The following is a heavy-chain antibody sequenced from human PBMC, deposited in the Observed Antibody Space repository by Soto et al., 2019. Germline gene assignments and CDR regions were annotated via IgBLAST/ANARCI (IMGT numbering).Heavy chain of an antibody. D-gene: IGHD3-10*01. CDR2: ISYDGSNK. CDR1: GFTFSSYR. V-gene: IGHV3-30*18. J-gene: IGHJ3*02. CDR3: AKDRPRVLVLWFGGVWPPVAFDI. Sequence: VVSLRLSYATSGFTFSSYRMHWVRQAPGQGLEWVAVISYDGSNKYYADSVKGRFTISRDNSKNTLYLQMNSLRAEDTAVYYCAKDRPRVLVLWFGGVWPPVAFDIWGQGT.